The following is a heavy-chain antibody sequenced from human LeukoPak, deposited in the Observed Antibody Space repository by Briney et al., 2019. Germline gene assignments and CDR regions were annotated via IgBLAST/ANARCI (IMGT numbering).Heavy chain of an antibody. Sequence: GGSLRLSCAASGFTFSRYGMLWGRQAPGKGLEWVAVIWYDGSNKYYADSVKGRFTISRDNSKNTLYLQMNSLRAEDTAVYYCARGVDIVVVPAAMPLDYWGQGTLVTVSS. CDR1: GFTFSRYG. J-gene: IGHJ4*02. CDR2: IWYDGSNK. CDR3: ARGVDIVVVPAAMPLDY. V-gene: IGHV3-33*01. D-gene: IGHD2-2*03.